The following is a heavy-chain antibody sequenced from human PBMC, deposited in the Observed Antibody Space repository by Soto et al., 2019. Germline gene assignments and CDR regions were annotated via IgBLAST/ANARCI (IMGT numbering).Heavy chain of an antibody. CDR1: GFTFSSYA. CDR2: ISGSGGST. V-gene: IGHV3-23*01. D-gene: IGHD1-26*01. Sequence: EVQLLESGGGLVQPGGSLRLSCAASGFTFSSYAMWWVRQAPVKGLEWVSAISGSGGSTYYADSVKGRFTISRDNSKNTLYLQMNSLRAEDTAVYYCASRGSGSYYDYWGQGTLVTVSS. CDR3: ASRGSGSYYDY. J-gene: IGHJ4*02.